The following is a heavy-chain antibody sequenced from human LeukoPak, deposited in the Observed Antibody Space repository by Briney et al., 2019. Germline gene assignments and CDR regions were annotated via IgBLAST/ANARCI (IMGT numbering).Heavy chain of an antibody. V-gene: IGHV3-11*04. D-gene: IGHD1-1*01. J-gene: IGHJ4*02. CDR2: IRNSGRPT. CDR3: TTVFDY. CDR1: GFTFSDYD. Sequence: PGGSLRLSCAASGFTFSDYDMSWIRQAPGKGLEWVSYIRNSGRPTYFAHFVKGRFTVSSDNAKSTVYLQMNSLRAEDTGVYYCTTVFDYWGLGTLVTVSS.